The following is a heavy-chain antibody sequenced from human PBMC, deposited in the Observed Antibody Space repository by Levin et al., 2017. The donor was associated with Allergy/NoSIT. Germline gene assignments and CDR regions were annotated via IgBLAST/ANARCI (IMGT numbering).Heavy chain of an antibody. CDR3: TRDHRSGDRREAFDI. CDR1: GLTLSFYS. J-gene: IGHJ3*02. CDR2: IWSDGSYQ. V-gene: IGHV3-33*01. D-gene: IGHD2-21*02. Sequence: GGSLRLSCAVSGLTLSFYSMHWVRQAPGKGLEWVAVIWSDGSYQYYIDSVRGRFTISKDDSKNTLYLQMNSLRAEDTAVYYCTRDHRSGDRREAFDIWGQGTEVTVSS.